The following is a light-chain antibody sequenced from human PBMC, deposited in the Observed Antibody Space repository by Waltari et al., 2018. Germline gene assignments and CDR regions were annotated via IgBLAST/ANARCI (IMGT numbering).Light chain of an antibody. CDR3: QQYSDWPLT. CDR2: DAP. CDR1: QSVNNK. Sequence: EIVMTQSPATLAVSPGERVTLSCRASQSVNNKLAWYQQKPGQAPRLLIYDAPTRATAIPTSFSGSGSGKDFTITIRSLQSEDFAVYYCQQYSDWPLTFGGGTKVEIK. V-gene: IGKV3-15*01. J-gene: IGKJ4*01.